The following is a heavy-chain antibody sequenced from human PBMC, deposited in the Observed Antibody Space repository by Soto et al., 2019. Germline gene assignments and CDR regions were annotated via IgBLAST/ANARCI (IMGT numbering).Heavy chain of an antibody. D-gene: IGHD2-15*01. CDR3: ARGIYCSGGRCLDY. CDR1: GGAISRYY. Sequence: PSETLSLTCTVSGGAISRYYWGWIRQLPGEGLEWIGYIYYSGSTNYNPSLKSRVTISVDTSKNPFSLKMRSVTAADTAVYYCARGIYCSGGRCLDYWGQGTLVTVSS. V-gene: IGHV4-59*01. CDR2: IYYSGST. J-gene: IGHJ4*02.